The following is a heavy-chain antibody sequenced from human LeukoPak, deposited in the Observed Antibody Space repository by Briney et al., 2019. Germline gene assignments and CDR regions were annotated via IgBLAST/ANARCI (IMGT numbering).Heavy chain of an antibody. CDR1: GGTFSSYA. V-gene: IGHV1-24*01. Sequence: ASVKVSCKASGGTFSSYAISWVRQAPGKGLEWMGGFDPEDGETIYAQKFQGRVTMTEDTSTDTAYMELSSLRSEDTAVYYCATDIPSIAAAFDAFDIWGQGTMVTVSS. D-gene: IGHD6-13*01. CDR3: ATDIPSIAAAFDAFDI. CDR2: FDPEDGET. J-gene: IGHJ3*02.